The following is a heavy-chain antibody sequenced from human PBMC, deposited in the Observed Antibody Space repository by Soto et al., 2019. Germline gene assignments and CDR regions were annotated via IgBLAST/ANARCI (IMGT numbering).Heavy chain of an antibody. Sequence: GGSLRLSCAASGFTFSSYAMSWVRQAPGKGLEWVSAISGSGGSTYYADSVKGRFTISRDNSKNTLYLQMNSLRAEDTAVYYCAKDEEGEEDSGYDLHYYYYMDVWGKGTTVTVSS. D-gene: IGHD5-12*01. J-gene: IGHJ6*03. CDR1: GFTFSSYA. CDR3: AKDEEGEEDSGYDLHYYYYMDV. CDR2: ISGSGGST. V-gene: IGHV3-23*01.